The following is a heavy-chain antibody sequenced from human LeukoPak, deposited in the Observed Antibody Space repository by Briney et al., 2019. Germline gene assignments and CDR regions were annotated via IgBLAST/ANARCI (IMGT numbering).Heavy chain of an antibody. J-gene: IGHJ6*02. D-gene: IGHD3-22*01. V-gene: IGHV1-69*04. CDR1: GGTFSSYA. CDR2: IIPILGIA. CDR3: ACRTPYYYDSSGYYLTSDYYGMDV. Sequence: ASVKVSCKASGGTFSSYAISWVRQAPGQGLEWMGRIIPILGIANYAQKFQGRVTITADKSTSTAYMELSSLRSEDTAVYYCACRTPYYYDSSGYYLTSDYYGMDVWGQGTTVTVSS.